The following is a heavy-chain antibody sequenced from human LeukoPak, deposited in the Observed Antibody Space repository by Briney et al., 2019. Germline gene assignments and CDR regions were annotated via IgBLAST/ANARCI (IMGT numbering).Heavy chain of an antibody. D-gene: IGHD4-17*01. J-gene: IGHJ4*02. CDR3: ARGGRTLIDYGDYV. CDR2: INHSGST. Sequence: PSETLSLTCAVYGGSFSGYYWSWIRQPPGKGLEWIGEINHSGSTNYNPSLKSRVTISVDTSKNQFSLKLSSVTAADTAVYYCARGGRTLIDYGDYVWGQGTLVTVSS. CDR1: GGSFSGYY. V-gene: IGHV4-34*01.